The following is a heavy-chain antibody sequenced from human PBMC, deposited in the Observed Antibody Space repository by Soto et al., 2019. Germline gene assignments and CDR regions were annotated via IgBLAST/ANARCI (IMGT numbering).Heavy chain of an antibody. D-gene: IGHD1-1*01. Sequence: QVLLQESGPRLVKPSGTLSLTCAVSGVSIDETNWWSWVRQPPGKGLEWIGEIYHSGTTNYSPSLTSRVTISVDKSKNEFSLRLTSVTAADTAVYFCAGDSSWDDHFDSWGQGTLV. CDR2: IYHSGTT. CDR3: AGDSSWDDHFDS. J-gene: IGHJ4*02. V-gene: IGHV4-4*02. CDR1: GVSIDETNW.